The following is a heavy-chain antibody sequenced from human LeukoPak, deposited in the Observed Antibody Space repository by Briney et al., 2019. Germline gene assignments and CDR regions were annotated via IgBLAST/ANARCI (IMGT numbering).Heavy chain of an antibody. J-gene: IGHJ5*02. D-gene: IGHD1-26*01. CDR2: INHSGST. Sequence: PSETLSLTCAVYGGSFSGYYWSWIRQPPGEGLEWIGEINHSGSTNHNPSLKSRVTISVDTSKNQFSLKLSSVTAADTAVYYCARSRGSYFSWFDPWGQGTLVTVSS. CDR1: GGSFSGYY. V-gene: IGHV4-34*01. CDR3: ARSRGSYFSWFDP.